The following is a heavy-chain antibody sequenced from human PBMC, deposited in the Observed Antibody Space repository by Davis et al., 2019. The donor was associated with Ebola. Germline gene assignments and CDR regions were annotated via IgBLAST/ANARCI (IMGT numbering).Heavy chain of an antibody. J-gene: IGHJ6*02. D-gene: IGHD3-10*01. Sequence: PSETLSLTCGVYGGSFSGYYWSWIRQPPGKGLEWIGEINHTGSTKYNPSLKSRVTISLDTSKNQFSLKLSTVIAADAAIYYCARFPALWGVLNYGLDVWGQETTVTVSS. CDR3: ARFPALWGVLNYGLDV. CDR2: INHTGST. CDR1: GGSFSGYY. V-gene: IGHV4-34*01.